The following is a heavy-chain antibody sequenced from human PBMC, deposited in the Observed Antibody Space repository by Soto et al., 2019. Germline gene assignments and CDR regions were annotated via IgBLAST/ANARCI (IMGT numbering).Heavy chain of an antibody. CDR1: GYTFIGYY. D-gene: IGHD6-6*01. CDR3: ARDFDLEYTTSSFWFGP. V-gene: IGHV1-2*02. CDR2: INPNSGAT. Sequence: ASVKVSCKASGYTFIGYYMHWVRQAPGQGLEWMGWINPNSGATNYAQKFRGRVTMTGDTSSSTVYMELSRLRSDDTAVYYCARDFDLEYTTSSFWFGPWGQGTLVTVSS. J-gene: IGHJ5*02.